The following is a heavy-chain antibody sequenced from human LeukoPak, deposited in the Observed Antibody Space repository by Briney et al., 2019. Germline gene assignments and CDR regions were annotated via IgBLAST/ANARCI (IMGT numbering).Heavy chain of an antibody. CDR1: GGSFSGYY. V-gene: IGHV4-34*01. CDR2: INHSGTT. D-gene: IGHD3-10*01. J-gene: IGHJ3*02. Sequence: PSETLSLTCAVYGGSFSGYYCSWIRQPPGKWLEWIGEINHSGTTNYNPSLKSRVTISVGTSRNQFSLKLNAVTAADTAVYYCAKSNGYGLIDIWGQGTMVTVSS. CDR3: AKSNGYGLIDI.